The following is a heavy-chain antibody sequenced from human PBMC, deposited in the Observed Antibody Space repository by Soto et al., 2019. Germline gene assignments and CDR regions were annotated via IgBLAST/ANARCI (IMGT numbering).Heavy chain of an antibody. CDR1: GFTFSSYG. D-gene: IGHD3-22*01. CDR3: AKDPTMIVVPNGMDV. CDR2: ISYDGSNK. Sequence: GGSLRLSCAASGFTFSSYGMHWVRQAPGKGLEWVAVISYDGSNKYYADSGKGRFTISRDNSKNTLYLQMNSLRAEDTAVYYCAKDPTMIVVPNGMDVWGQGTTVTVSS. V-gene: IGHV3-30*18. J-gene: IGHJ6*02.